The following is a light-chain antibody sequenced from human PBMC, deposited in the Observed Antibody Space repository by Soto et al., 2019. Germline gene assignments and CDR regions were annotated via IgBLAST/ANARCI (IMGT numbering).Light chain of an antibody. Sequence: DIQMTQSPSSLSASVGDRVNITCRASQSISSYLNWYQQKPGKAPKLLVYAASRLQSGVPSRFSGTGSGTDFTLTIRSLQPEDFATYYCQQSFRTPFTFGPGNKLDIK. CDR2: AAS. CDR3: QQSFRTPFT. CDR1: QSISSY. V-gene: IGKV1-39*01. J-gene: IGKJ3*01.